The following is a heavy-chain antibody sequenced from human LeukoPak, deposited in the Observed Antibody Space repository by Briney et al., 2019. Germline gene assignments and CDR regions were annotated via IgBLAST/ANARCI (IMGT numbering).Heavy chain of an antibody. CDR1: GFTVSTTY. V-gene: IGHV3-53*01. J-gene: IGHJ1*01. Sequence: GGSLRLSCAASGFTVSTTYMSWVRQAPGKGLEWVSVIYSGGSTYYADSVKGRFTISRDNSKNTLYPQMNSLRVEDTAVYYCAKQFGHCSGASCYPEYFEHWGQGTLVTVSS. CDR2: IYSGGST. CDR3: AKQFGHCSGASCYPEYFEH. D-gene: IGHD2-2*01.